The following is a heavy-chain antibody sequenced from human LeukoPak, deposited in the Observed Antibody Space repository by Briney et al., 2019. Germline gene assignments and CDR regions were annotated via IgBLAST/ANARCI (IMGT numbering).Heavy chain of an antibody. CDR1: GGTFSSYA. Sequence: ASVKASCKASGGTFSSYAISWVRQAPGQGLEWMGGIIPIFGTANYAQKFQGRVTITADESTSTAYMELSSLRSEDTAVYYCARGVDYYDSSGYTYYFDYWGQGTLVTVSS. V-gene: IGHV1-69*01. D-gene: IGHD3-22*01. CDR3: ARGVDYYDSSGYTYYFDY. CDR2: IIPIFGTA. J-gene: IGHJ4*02.